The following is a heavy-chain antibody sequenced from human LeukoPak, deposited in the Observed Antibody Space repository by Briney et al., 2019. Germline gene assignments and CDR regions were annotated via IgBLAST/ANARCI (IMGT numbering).Heavy chain of an antibody. CDR1: GFTVSSNY. Sequence: GGSLRLSCAASGFTVSSNYMSWVRQAPGKGLEWVSVIYSGGSTFYADSVKGRFSISRDNSKNTLYLQMNSLRAEDTAVYYCARLASDSNGWYHFDNWGQGTLVTVSS. J-gene: IGHJ4*02. D-gene: IGHD6-19*01. CDR2: IYSGGST. V-gene: IGHV3-53*01. CDR3: ARLASDSNGWYHFDN.